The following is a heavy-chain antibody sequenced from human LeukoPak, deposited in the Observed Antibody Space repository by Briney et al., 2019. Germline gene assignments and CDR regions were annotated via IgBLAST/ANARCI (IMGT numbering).Heavy chain of an antibody. Sequence: SGRSLRLSCEASGFTFSTFAMIWVRQPPGKGLEWVSSIFPSGGEIHYADSVRGRFTISRDNSKSTLSLQMNSLRAEDTAVYYCARMGYDYVWGSYRSPYYFDYWGQGTLVTVSS. V-gene: IGHV3-23*01. CDR2: IFPSGGEI. J-gene: IGHJ4*02. CDR1: GFTFSTFA. CDR3: ARMGYDYVWGSYRSPYYFDY. D-gene: IGHD3-16*02.